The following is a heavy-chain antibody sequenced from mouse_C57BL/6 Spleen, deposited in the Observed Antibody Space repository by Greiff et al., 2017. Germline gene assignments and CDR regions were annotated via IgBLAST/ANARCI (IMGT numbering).Heavy chain of an antibody. V-gene: IGHV1-9*01. CDR1: GYTFTGYW. CDR3: ARERSKLAGPY. CDR2: IFPASGCT. D-gene: IGHD1-1*01. Sequence: QVQLQQPGAELMKPGASVKLSCKATGYTFTGYWIEWVKQRPGHGLEWIGEIFPASGCTNYNQKFKGKATFTAETSADTAYRQLSRLTTEESAIYYCARERSKLAGPYWGQGTLVTVSA. J-gene: IGHJ3*01.